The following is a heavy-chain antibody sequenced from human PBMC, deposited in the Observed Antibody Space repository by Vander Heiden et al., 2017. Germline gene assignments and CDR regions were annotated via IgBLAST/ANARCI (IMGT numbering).Heavy chain of an antibody. CDR2: IFYRGDT. Sequence: LHLQESGPGLVKPSDTLSLTCSVAGGSISSTSYYWAWIRQAPGKGLEWIGSIFYRGDTSYNPSLKSRVTMSVDTSKNQFSLKLSSVTAADTAVYYCVRDPLMTDYWGQGTLVTVSS. CDR3: VRDPLMTDY. CDR1: GGSISSTSYY. J-gene: IGHJ4*02. V-gene: IGHV4-39*02.